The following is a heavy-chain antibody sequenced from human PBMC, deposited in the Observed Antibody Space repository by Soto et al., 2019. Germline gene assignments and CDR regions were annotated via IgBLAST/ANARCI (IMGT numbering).Heavy chain of an antibody. J-gene: IGHJ4*02. CDR3: ARVRPDGYSDY. V-gene: IGHV4-59*01. CDR1: GGSINTYY. D-gene: IGHD2-21*01. Sequence: PSETLSLTCTVSGGSINTYYWSWIRQPPGKGLEWIGYIYSSGRTRYNFSLESRVTISVDTSKNQYSLRLTSVTAADTAVYFCARVRPDGYSDYWGQGLMVTVSS. CDR2: IYSSGRT.